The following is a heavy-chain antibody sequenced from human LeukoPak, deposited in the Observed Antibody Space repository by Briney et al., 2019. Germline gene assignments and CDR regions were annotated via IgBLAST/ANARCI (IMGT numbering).Heavy chain of an antibody. V-gene: IGHV3-30*04. CDR3: ARDSYGMGV. CDR1: GFTFSSYA. CDR2: ISYDGSNK. Sequence: GRSLRLSCAASGFTFSSYAMHWVRQAPGKGLEWVAVISYDGSNKYYADSVKGRFTISRDSSKNTLYLQMNSLRAEDTAVYCCARDSYGMGVWGHVTTVT. J-gene: IGHJ6*01.